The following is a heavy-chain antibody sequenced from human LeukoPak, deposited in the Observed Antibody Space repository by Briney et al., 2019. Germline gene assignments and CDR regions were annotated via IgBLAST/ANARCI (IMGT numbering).Heavy chain of an antibody. CDR1: GYTFTSYG. CDR3: ARGYCSSTSCRIGWFDP. CDR2: INPNSGGT. J-gene: IGHJ5*02. D-gene: IGHD2-2*01. V-gene: IGHV1-2*02. Sequence: ASVKVSCKASGYTFTSYGISWVRQAPGQGLVWMGWINPNSGGTNYAQKFQGRVTMTRDTSISTAYMELSRLRSDDTAVYYCARGYCSSTSCRIGWFDPWGQGTLVTVSS.